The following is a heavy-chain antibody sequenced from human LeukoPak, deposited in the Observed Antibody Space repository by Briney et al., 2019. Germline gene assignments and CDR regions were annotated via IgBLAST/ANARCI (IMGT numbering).Heavy chain of an antibody. V-gene: IGHV5-51*01. CDR1: GYSFSTYW. D-gene: IGHD6-6*01. CDR2: IYPGDSDT. J-gene: IGHJ4*02. Sequence: GESLKISCQGSGYSFSTYWIAWVRQMPGKGLELMGIIYPGDSDTRYSPSFQGQVTISADKSISTAYLQWSSLKVSDSAMYYCGRRGVTGSSSSPNDYWGQGTLVTVSS. CDR3: GRRGVTGSSSSPNDY.